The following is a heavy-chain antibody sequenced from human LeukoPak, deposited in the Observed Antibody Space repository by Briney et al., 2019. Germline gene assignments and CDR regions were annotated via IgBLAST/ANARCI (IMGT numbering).Heavy chain of an antibody. J-gene: IGHJ4*02. CDR1: GSTFSSYT. Sequence: GGSLRLSCAASGSTFSSYTMSWVRQAPGKGLEWVSPITTSDGNTYYADSVKGRFTVSRDNSKNTLFLQMNSLRAEDTAVYYCAKDGGLWVSAHWGDSWGRGTLVTVSS. CDR3: AKDGGLWVSAHWGDS. D-gene: IGHD7-27*01. CDR2: ITTSDGNT. V-gene: IGHV3-23*01.